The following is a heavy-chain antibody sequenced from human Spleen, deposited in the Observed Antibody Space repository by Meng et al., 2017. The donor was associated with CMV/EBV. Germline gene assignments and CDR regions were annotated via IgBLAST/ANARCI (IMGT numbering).Heavy chain of an antibody. CDR2: INPNNGET. Sequence: ASVKVSCKASGYSFTRYDINWVRQAPGQGLEWMGWINPNNGETGYAQEFQGRVTMTRDTSVSTVYMQLNSLRSEDTAVYYCARVEGPAGAMLKYFYYYGMEVWGPGTTVTVSS. D-gene: IGHD2-8*02. V-gene: IGHV1-8*01. CDR1: GYSFTRYD. CDR3: ARVEGPAGAMLKYFYYYGMEV. J-gene: IGHJ6*02.